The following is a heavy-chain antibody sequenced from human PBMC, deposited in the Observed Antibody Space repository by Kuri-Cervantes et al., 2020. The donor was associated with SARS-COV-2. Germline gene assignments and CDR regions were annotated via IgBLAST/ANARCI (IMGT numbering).Heavy chain of an antibody. Sequence: GGSLRLSCAASGFTLSSYAMHWVRQAPGKGLEWVAVMSYDGNHKYYADSVKGRFTISRDNSKNTLYLQMNSLTAEDTAVYYCARVRGWRSYYVMDVWGQGTTVTVSS. CDR2: MSYDGNHK. CDR1: GFTLSSYA. V-gene: IGHV3-30-3*01. J-gene: IGHJ6*02. CDR3: ARVRGWRSYYVMDV.